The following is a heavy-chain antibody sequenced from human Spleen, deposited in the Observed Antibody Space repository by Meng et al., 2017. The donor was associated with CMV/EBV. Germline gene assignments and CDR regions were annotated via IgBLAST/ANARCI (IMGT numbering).Heavy chain of an antibody. V-gene: IGHV1-2*02. CDR1: GFPFIGYY. CDR2: INPYSGGT. Sequence: DSVKVSCKTSGFPFIGYYIHWVRQAPGQGLEWMGWINPYSGGTNFAQQFQGRVTMTADTSISTAYMQLSSLRSDDTATYFCARERYLEPAASPDYVYFGMDVWGQGTTVTVSS. D-gene: IGHD2-2*01. J-gene: IGHJ6*02. CDR3: ARERYLEPAASPDYVYFGMDV.